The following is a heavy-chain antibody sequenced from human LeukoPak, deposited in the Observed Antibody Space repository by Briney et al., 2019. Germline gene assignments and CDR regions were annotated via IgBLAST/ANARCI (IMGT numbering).Heavy chain of an antibody. CDR3: AKVQKRELRLVPDAFDI. CDR1: GFTFNDYA. Sequence: GGSLRLSCAASGFTFNDYAMSWVRQAPGKGLEWVSSISGSGGTTYYADSVKGRFTISRDDSKNTLYLQMSSLRAEDTAVYYCAKVQKRELRLVPDAFDIWGQGTMGTVS. CDR2: ISGSGGTT. J-gene: IGHJ3*02. V-gene: IGHV3-23*01. D-gene: IGHD1-26*01.